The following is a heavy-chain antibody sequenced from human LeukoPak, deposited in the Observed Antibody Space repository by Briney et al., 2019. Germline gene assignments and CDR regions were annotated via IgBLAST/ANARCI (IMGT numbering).Heavy chain of an antibody. V-gene: IGHV3-30*02. CDR3: AKDLGLSFDY. D-gene: IGHD7-27*01. J-gene: IGHJ4*02. Sequence: PVGPLRHSCAASGFTFSGYGRHWVRQAPGKGREWVALIHYAGMDKYYADSVKGRFTISRDNSKNTLYLQVNSLRPEATDVYYCAKDLGLSFDYWGQGTLVTVSS. CDR2: IHYAGMDK. CDR1: GFTFSGYG.